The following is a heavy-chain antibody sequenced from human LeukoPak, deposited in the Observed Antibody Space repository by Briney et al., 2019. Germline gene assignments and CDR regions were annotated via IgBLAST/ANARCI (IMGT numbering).Heavy chain of an antibody. D-gene: IGHD1-26*01. J-gene: IGHJ4*02. CDR1: GSMYNYY. CDR3: ARHISSGGTYAHFDY. V-gene: IGHV4-59*08. CDR2: IRYSGST. Sequence: SETLSLTCTVSGSMYNYYWSWIRQPPGKGLEWIGYIRYSGSTNYNPSLESRVTMSLDTSKNQVSLKLNSVTAADTAVYYCARHISSGGTYAHFDYWGQGTLVTVSS.